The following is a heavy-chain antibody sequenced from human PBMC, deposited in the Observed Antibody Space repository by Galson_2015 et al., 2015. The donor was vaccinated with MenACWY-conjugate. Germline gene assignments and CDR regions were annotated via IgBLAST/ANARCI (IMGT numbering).Heavy chain of an antibody. D-gene: IGHD2-21*01. V-gene: IGHV3-23*01. Sequence: SLRLSCAASGFNFSTYAMTWVRKAPETGLEWVSGISGSGSTTYYTDSVKSRFTISRDNSKNTLYLQMNSLRGEDTAVYYCAKVEKFWAYCSIHMWGQGTMVTVSS. J-gene: IGHJ3*02. CDR3: AKVEKFWAYCSIHM. CDR2: ISGSGSTT. CDR1: GFNFSTYA.